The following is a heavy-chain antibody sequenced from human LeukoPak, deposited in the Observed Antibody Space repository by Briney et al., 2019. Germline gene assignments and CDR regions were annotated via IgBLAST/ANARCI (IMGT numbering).Heavy chain of an antibody. D-gene: IGHD2-2*01. CDR1: GYSFTSYL. J-gene: IGHJ6*02. Sequence: GESLRISCKGSGYSFTSYLICGVRQKPGKVLERIWIIYLGGSDTRYSPSFQGQVTISADKSISTAYLQWRSLKASDTAMYYCGTSSGYYYGMDVWGQGTTVTVSS. V-gene: IGHV5-51*01. CDR3: GTSSGYYYGMDV. CDR2: IYLGGSDT.